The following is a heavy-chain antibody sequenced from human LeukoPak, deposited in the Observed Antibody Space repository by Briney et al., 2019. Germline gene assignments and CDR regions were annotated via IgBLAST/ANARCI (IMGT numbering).Heavy chain of an antibody. CDR2: IRSEGYGGTT. D-gene: IGHD6-19*01. J-gene: IGHJ4*02. CDR3: TRLRGWYYFDY. Sequence: GGSLRLSCAASGFMFSAYAMNWVRQAPGKGLEWVGFIRSEGYGGTTEYAASVKGRFTISRDDSKSIAYLQMNSLKTEDTAVYYCTRLRGWYYFDYWGQGTLVPVSS. V-gene: IGHV3-49*04. CDR1: GFMFSAYA.